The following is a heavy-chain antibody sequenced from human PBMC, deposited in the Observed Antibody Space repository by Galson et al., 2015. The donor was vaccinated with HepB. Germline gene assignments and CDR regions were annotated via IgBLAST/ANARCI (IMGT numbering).Heavy chain of an antibody. CDR3: ARDTLAAAGTYYYYGMDV. D-gene: IGHD6-13*01. CDR1: GYTFTSYY. Sequence: SVKVSCKASGYTFTSYYMHWVRQAPGQGLEWMGIINPSGGSTSYAQKFQGRVTMTRDTSTSTVYMELSSLRSEDTAVYYCARDTLAAAGTYYYYGMDVWGQGTTVTVSS. V-gene: IGHV1-46*03. J-gene: IGHJ6*02. CDR2: INPSGGST.